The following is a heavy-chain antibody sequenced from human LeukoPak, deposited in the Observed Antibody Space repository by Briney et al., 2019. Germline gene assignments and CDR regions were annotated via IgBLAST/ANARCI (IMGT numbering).Heavy chain of an antibody. CDR1: GYSFINYW. D-gene: IGHD2-21*02. CDR3: ARRTYCGGDCPPGWFDP. V-gene: IGHV5-51*01. CDR2: IYPGDSDI. J-gene: IGHJ5*02. Sequence: GESLKISCKGSGYSFINYWIAWVRQVPGKGLEWMGIIYPGDSDISYSPSFQGQVTISVDKSISTAYLQWSSLKASDTATYYCARRTYCGGDCPPGWFDPWGQGTLVTVSS.